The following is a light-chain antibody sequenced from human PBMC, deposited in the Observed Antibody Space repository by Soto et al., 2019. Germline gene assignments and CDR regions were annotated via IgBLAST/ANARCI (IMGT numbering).Light chain of an antibody. V-gene: IGKV1-39*01. J-gene: IGKJ5*01. CDR3: QQSSRTPIT. CDR2: GAS. Sequence: DIQMTQSPSSLSASLGDRVTISCRTSQRINSYLNWYQQKPGEAPTLLIYGASSLQSGVPSRFSGSGSGTDFTLAINSLQPEDFATYYCQQSSRTPITFGQGTRLEIK. CDR1: QRINSY.